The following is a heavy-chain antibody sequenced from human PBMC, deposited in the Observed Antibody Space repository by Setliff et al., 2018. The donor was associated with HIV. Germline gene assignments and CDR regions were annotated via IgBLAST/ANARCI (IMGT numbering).Heavy chain of an antibody. CDR1: GYSFTTYG. V-gene: IGHV1-46*01. CDR3: AREFPGGTKGFDY. Sequence: ASVKVSCKASGYSFTTYGISWVRQAPGQGLEWVGRIAPSSGGIHYAQKFQDRVTMTRDTSTSTVYMDLSRLRSEDTAVYYCAREFPGGTKGFDYWGQGTLVTVSS. J-gene: IGHJ4*02. CDR2: IAPSSGGI. D-gene: IGHD1-1*01.